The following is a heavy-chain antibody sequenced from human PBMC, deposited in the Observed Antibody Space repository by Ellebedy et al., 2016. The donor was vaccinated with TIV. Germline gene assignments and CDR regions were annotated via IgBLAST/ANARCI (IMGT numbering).Heavy chain of an antibody. CDR1: GFTFSGSA. Sequence: GGSLRLXXAASGFTFSGSAMHWVRQATGKGLEWVARIRSKANSYATAYAASVKGRFTISRDDSKNTAYLQMNSLKTEDTAVYYCTRHCGGDCSHNYYMDVWGKGTTVTVSS. CDR2: IRSKANSYAT. J-gene: IGHJ6*03. D-gene: IGHD2-21*01. CDR3: TRHCGGDCSHNYYMDV. V-gene: IGHV3-73*01.